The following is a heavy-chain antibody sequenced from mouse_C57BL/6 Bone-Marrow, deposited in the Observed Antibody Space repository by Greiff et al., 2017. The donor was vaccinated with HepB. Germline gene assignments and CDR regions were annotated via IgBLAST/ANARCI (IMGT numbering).Heavy chain of an antibody. J-gene: IGHJ4*01. CDR3: AREVYEVYAMDY. V-gene: IGHV3-6*01. CDR2: ISYDGSN. D-gene: IGHD1-1*01. Sequence: EVQLQQSGPGLVKPSQSLSLTCSVTGYSITSGYYWNWIRQFPGNKLEWMGYISYDGSNNYNPSLKNRISITRDTSKNQFFLKLNSVTTEDTATYYCAREVYEVYAMDYWGQGTSVTVSS. CDR1: GYSITSGYY.